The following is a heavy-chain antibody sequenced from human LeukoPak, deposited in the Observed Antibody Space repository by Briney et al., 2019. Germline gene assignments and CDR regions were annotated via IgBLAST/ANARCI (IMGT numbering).Heavy chain of an antibody. CDR3: ATRMGFGVLFSS. J-gene: IGHJ5*02. V-gene: IGHV3-23*01. CDR2: ISGSGGST. CDR1: GFTFSSYA. D-gene: IGHD3-10*01. Sequence: PGGSLRLSCAASGFTFSSYAMSWVRQAPGKGLEWVSAISGSGGSTYYADSVKGRFTISRDNSKNTLYLQMNSLRAEDTAVYYCATRMGFGVLFSSWGQGTLVTVSS.